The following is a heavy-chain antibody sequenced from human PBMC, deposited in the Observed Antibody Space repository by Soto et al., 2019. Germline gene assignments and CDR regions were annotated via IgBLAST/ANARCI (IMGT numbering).Heavy chain of an antibody. D-gene: IGHD6-13*01. CDR3: ARDQAAGGTISRYFQD. CDR1: GFTFSSYA. V-gene: IGHV3-23*01. Sequence: GGSLRLSCEASGFTFSSYAMSWVRQAPGKGLEWVSGISGGGSTTYYADSVKGRFTISRDNSKNTLYLQVNSLRAEDTAVYYCARDQAAGGTISRYFQDWGQGTLVTVSS. J-gene: IGHJ1*01. CDR2: ISGGGSTT.